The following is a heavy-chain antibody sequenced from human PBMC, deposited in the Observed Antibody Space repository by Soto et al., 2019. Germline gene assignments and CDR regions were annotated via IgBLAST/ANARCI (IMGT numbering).Heavy chain of an antibody. CDR2: LYWDDNK. CDR3: AHRRGFGELLY. D-gene: IGHD3-10*01. Sequence: QITLKESGPTLVKPTQTLTLTCTFSGFSLSSSGVGVGWIRQPPGKALEWLALLYWDDNKLYSPSLKSRLTITKGTSRNQVVLTMTNVDPVDTATYYCAHRRGFGELLYWGQGTLVTVSS. CDR1: GFSLSSSGVG. J-gene: IGHJ4*02. V-gene: IGHV2-5*02.